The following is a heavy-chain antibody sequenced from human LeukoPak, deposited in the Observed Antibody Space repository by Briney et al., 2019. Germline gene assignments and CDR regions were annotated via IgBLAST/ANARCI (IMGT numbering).Heavy chain of an antibody. J-gene: IGHJ1*01. V-gene: IGHV3-7*01. Sequence: GGSLRLSCAASGFTLSSYWMSWVRQAPGKGLEWVANIKQDGSEKYYVDSVKGRFTISRDNAKNSLYLQMNSLRAEDTAVYYCARGANSGWYAEYFQHWGQGTLVTVSS. CDR1: GFTLSSYW. D-gene: IGHD6-19*01. CDR3: ARGANSGWYAEYFQH. CDR2: IKQDGSEK.